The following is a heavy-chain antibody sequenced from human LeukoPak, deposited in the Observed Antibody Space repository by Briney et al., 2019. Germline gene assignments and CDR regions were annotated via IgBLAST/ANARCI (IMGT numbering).Heavy chain of an antibody. CDR2: FDPEDGET. CDR1: GYTLTELS. J-gene: IGHJ2*01. D-gene: IGHD3-22*01. Sequence: ASVKVSCKVSGYTLTELSMHWVRQAPGKGLERMGGFDPEDGETIYAQKFQGRVTMTEDTSTDTAYMELSSLRSEDTAVYYCATDLYYDSSRIFDLWGRGTLVTVSS. CDR3: ATDLYYDSSRIFDL. V-gene: IGHV1-24*01.